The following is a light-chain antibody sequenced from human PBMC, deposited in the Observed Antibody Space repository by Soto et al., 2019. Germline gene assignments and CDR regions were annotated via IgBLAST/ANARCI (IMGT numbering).Light chain of an antibody. CDR1: SSDVGDYKY. CDR2: EVS. J-gene: IGLJ1*01. V-gene: IGLV2-14*01. Sequence: QSALTQPASVSGSPGQSITISCTGTSSDVGDYKYVSWYQQHPGKVPKLIIYEVSNRPSGVSNRFSGSKSGNTASLTISGLQAEDEADYYCSSSTSTNTPVFGTGTKLTVL. CDR3: SSSTSTNTPV.